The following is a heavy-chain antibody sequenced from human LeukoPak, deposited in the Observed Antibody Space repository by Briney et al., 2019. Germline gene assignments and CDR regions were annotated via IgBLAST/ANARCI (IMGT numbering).Heavy chain of an antibody. V-gene: IGHV1-24*01. CDR1: GYTLTELS. Sequence: ASVKVSCKVSGYTLTELSMHWVRQAPGKGLEWMGGFDPEDGETIYAQKFQGRVTMTEDTSTDTAYMELRSLRSEDTAVYYCARARTTVTTREFDPWGQGTLVTVSS. CDR3: ARARTTVTTREFDP. CDR2: FDPEDGET. J-gene: IGHJ5*02. D-gene: IGHD4-17*01.